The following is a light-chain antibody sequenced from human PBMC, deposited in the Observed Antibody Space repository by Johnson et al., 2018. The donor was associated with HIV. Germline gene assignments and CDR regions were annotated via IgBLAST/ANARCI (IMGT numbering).Light chain of an antibody. V-gene: IGLV1-51*01. J-gene: IGLJ1*01. Sequence: QSVLTQPPSVSAAPGQKVTISCSGSSSNIGNSYVSWYQQLPGTAPKLLIYDNNKRPSGIPDRFSGSKSGTSATLCITGLQTGDEADYYCGTWDSSLSAYVFGTGTKVTVL. CDR3: GTWDSSLSAYV. CDR1: SSNIGNSY. CDR2: DNN.